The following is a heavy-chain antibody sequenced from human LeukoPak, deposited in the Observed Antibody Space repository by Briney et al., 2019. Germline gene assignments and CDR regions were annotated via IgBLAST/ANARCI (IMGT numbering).Heavy chain of an antibody. CDR1: GYTFTGYY. CDR2: INPNSGGT. CDR3: ARDASGSFYYMDV. D-gene: IGHD1-26*01. J-gene: IGHJ6*03. V-gene: IGHV1-2*02. Sequence: ASVKVSCKASGYTFTGYYMHWVRQAPGQGLEWMGWINPNSGGTNYAQKFQGRVTMTRDTSISTAYMELSRPRSDDTAVYYCARDASGSFYYMDVWGKGTTVTVSS.